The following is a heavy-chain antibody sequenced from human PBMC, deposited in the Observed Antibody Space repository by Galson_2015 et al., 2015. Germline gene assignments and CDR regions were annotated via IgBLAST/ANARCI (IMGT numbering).Heavy chain of an antibody. CDR2: ISGSGGST. J-gene: IGHJ4*02. D-gene: IGHD3-10*01. CDR1: GFTFSSYA. CDR3: EKEGRGSLHFDY. Sequence: SLRLSCAASGFTFSSYAMSWVRQAPGKGLEWVSAISGSGGSTYYADSVKGRFTISRDNSKNTLYLQMNSLRAEDTAVYYCEKEGRGSLHFDYWGQGTLVTVSS. V-gene: IGHV3-23*01.